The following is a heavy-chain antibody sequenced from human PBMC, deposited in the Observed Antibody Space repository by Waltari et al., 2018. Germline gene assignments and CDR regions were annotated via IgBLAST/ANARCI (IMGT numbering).Heavy chain of an antibody. CDR3: ARVEGGAHYYYYYYMDV. Sequence: QVQLQQWGAGLLKPSETLSLTCAVYGGSFGGYYWSWIRQPPGKRLEWIGEINHSGSTNYNPSLKSRVTISVDTSKNQFSLKLSSVTAADTAVYYCARVEGGAHYYYYYYMDVWGKGTTVTVSS. V-gene: IGHV4-34*01. CDR1: GGSFGGYY. D-gene: IGHD3-16*01. CDR2: INHSGST. J-gene: IGHJ6*03.